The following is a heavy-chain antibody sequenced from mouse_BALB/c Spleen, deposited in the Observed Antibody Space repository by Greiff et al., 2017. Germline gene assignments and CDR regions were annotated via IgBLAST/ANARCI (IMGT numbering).Heavy chain of an antibody. D-gene: IGHD3-1*01. CDR3: ARKGGSGYAYFDY. V-gene: IGHV1-7*01. Sequence: QVQLKQSGAELAKPGASVKMSCKASGYTFTSYWMHWVKQRPGQGLEWIGYINPSTGYTEYNQKFKDKATLTADKSSSTAYMQLSSLTSEDSAVYYCARKGGSGYAYFDYWGQGTTLTVSS. J-gene: IGHJ2*01. CDR1: GYTFTSYW. CDR2: INPSTGYT.